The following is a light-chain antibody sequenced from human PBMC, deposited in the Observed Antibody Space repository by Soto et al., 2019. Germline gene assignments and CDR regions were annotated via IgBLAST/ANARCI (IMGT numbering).Light chain of an antibody. CDR2: EVT. CDR1: SSDVGGHNY. CDR3: SSYTSSTARGVV. J-gene: IGLJ2*01. Sequence: QSVLTQPASVSGSPGQSITISCTGTSSDVGGHNYVSWYQQHPGTAPKLMIYEVTNRPSGVSNRFSGSKSGNTASLTISGLPAEDEADYSCSSYTSSTARGVVFGGGTKLTVL. V-gene: IGLV2-14*01.